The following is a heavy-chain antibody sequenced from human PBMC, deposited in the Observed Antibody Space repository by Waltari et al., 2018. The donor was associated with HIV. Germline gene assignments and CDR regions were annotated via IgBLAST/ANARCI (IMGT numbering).Heavy chain of an antibody. CDR1: GGTFSSYA. CDR2: IIPIFGTA. V-gene: IGHV1-69*01. CDR3: ARFYSNYYGGWGMDV. D-gene: IGHD4-4*01. J-gene: IGHJ6*02. Sequence: QVQLVQSGAEVKKPGSSVKVSCKASGGTFSSYAISWVRQAPGQGLEWLGGIIPIFGTANDAQEFQGRVTITADESTSTAYMELSSLRSEDTAVYYCARFYSNYYGGWGMDVWGQGTTVTVSS.